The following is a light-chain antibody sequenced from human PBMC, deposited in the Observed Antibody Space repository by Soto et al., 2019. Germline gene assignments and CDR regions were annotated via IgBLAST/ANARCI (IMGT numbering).Light chain of an antibody. CDR2: LNNDGSH. CDR1: SGHSSYA. Sequence: QSVLTQSPSASASLGASVKLTCTLRSGHSSYAIAWHQQQPEKGPRYLMKLNNDGSHSKGDGIPDRFSGSSSGAERSLTISSLQSEDESDYYCQTWGTGIPVFGGGTKLTVL. J-gene: IGLJ3*02. CDR3: QTWGTGIPV. V-gene: IGLV4-69*01.